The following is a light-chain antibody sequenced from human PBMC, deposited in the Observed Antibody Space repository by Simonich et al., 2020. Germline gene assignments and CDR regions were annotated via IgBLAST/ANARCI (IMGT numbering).Light chain of an antibody. Sequence: DIVMTQSPDSLAVSLGERATINCKSSQSVLYSSNNKNCLAWYQQKPGQTPKLLIYWASTRESGVPDRFSGSGSGTDFTLTISRLQAEDVAVYYCQQYYSTPPYTFGQGTKLEIK. CDR2: WAS. CDR1: QSVLYSSNNKNC. CDR3: QQYYSTPPYT. J-gene: IGKJ2*01. V-gene: IGKV4-1*01.